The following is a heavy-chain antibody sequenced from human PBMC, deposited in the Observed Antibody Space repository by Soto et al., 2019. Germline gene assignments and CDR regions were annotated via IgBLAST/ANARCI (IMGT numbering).Heavy chain of an antibody. D-gene: IGHD3-16*02. Sequence: PSETLSLTCTVSGVSISGTSYYWGWIRQTPAKGLEWIGTIYYSGETFYNPSLKSRVTISIDTSKNHFSLNLTSVTAADTAIYYCARHGSFWGLGALVTVSS. CDR2: IYYSGET. CDR1: GVSISGTSYY. V-gene: IGHV4-39*01. J-gene: IGHJ1*01. CDR3: ARHGSF.